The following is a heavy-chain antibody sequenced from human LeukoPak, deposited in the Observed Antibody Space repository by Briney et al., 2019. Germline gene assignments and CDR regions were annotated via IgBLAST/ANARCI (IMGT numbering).Heavy chain of an antibody. D-gene: IGHD5-18*01. CDR1: GFTFSSYW. CDR3: ARPGWIQQFDY. V-gene: IGHV3-7*01. CDR2: IKEGGREK. J-gene: IGHJ4*02. Sequence: PGGSLRLSCAASGFTFSSYWMSWVRQAPGKGLEWVANIKEGGREKYYVDSVKGRFTISRDNAKNSRYLQMNSLRAEDTAVYYCARPGWIQQFDYWGQGTLVSVSS.